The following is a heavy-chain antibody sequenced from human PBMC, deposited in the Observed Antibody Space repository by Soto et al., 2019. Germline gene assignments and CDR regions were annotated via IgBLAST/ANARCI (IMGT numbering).Heavy chain of an antibody. CDR3: ARAADYGSGRYSPNFDY. Sequence: QVQLVQSGAEVKKPGSSVKVSCKASGGTFNSYTINWVRQAPGQGLEWMGRIIPILGIPNYAQKFQGRVTITEDKSTSTAYVELSSVRSEDTAVYYCARAADYGSGRYSPNFDYWGQGTLVTVSS. CDR2: IIPILGIP. V-gene: IGHV1-69*02. J-gene: IGHJ4*02. CDR1: GGTFNSYT. D-gene: IGHD3-10*01.